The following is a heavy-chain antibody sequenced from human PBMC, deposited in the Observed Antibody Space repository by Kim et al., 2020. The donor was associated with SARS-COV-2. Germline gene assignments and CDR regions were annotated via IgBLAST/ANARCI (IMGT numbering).Heavy chain of an antibody. J-gene: IGHJ4*02. V-gene: IGHV3-23*01. D-gene: IGHD6-19*01. Sequence: YADSVKGRFTISRDNSKNTLYLKMSSLRAEDTAVYYCARRAVADSNDYWGQGTLVIVST. CDR3: ARRAVADSNDY.